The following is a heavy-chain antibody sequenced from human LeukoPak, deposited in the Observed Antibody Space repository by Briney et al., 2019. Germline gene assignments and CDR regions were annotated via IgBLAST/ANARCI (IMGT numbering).Heavy chain of an antibody. D-gene: IGHD3-22*01. CDR3: ARAWYYYDSSGYSLYYFDY. J-gene: IGHJ4*02. CDR2: INPNSGGT. Sequence: ASVKVSCKASGYTFTGYYMHWVRQAPGQGLEWMGWINPNSGGTNYAQKFQGRVTMTRDTSISTAYMELSRLRSDDTAVYYCARAWYYYDSSGYSLYYFDYWGQGTLVTVSS. V-gene: IGHV1-2*02. CDR1: GYTFTGYY.